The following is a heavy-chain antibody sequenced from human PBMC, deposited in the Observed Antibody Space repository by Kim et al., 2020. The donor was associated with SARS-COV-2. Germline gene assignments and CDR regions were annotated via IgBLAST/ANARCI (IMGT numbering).Heavy chain of an antibody. J-gene: IGHJ4*02. V-gene: IGHV3-23*01. CDR3: AKDRVGPPGYSYGASDFDY. Sequence: GGSLRLSCAASGFTFSSYAMSWVRQAPGKGLEWVSAISGSGGSTYYADSVKGRFTISRDNSKNTLYLQMNSLRAEDTAVYYCAKDRVGPPGYSYGASDFDYWGQGTLVTVSS. D-gene: IGHD5-18*01. CDR1: GFTFSSYA. CDR2: ISGSGGST.